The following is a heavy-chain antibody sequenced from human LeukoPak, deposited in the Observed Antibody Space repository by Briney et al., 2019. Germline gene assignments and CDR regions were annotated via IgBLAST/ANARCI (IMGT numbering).Heavy chain of an antibody. J-gene: IGHJ5*02. CDR2: MNPNSGNT. V-gene: IGHV1-8*01. CDR3: ARGLGIAAAGGSWNWFDP. Sequence: SVKVSCMASGYIFTSYDSNWVRQATGQGLEWMGWMNPNSGNTGYAQKLQGRVTMTTDTSTSTDYMELRSLRSDDTAVYYCARGLGIAAAGGSWNWFDPWGQGTLVTVSS. D-gene: IGHD6-13*01. CDR1: GYIFTSYD.